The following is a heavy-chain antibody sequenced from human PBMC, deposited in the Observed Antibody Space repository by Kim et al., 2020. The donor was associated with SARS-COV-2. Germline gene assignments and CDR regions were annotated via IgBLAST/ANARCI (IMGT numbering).Heavy chain of an antibody. CDR1: GYTFTGYY. D-gene: IGHD1-1*01. Sequence: ASVKVSCKASGYTFTGYYMHWVRQAPGQGLEWMGWINPNSGGTNYAQKFQGRVTMTRDTSISTAYMELSRLRSDDTAVYYCARTRTTRNYYYYGMDVWGQGTTVTVSS. CDR3: ARTRTTRNYYYYGMDV. J-gene: IGHJ6*02. CDR2: INPNSGGT. V-gene: IGHV1-2*02.